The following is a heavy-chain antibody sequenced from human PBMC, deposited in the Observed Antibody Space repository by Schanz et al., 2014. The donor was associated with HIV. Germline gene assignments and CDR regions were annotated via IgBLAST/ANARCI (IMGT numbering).Heavy chain of an antibody. J-gene: IGHJ4*02. CDR2: AHHSGST. Sequence: QVQLQESGPGLVKPSQTLSLTCTVSGGSVSSGSYYWGWIRQPPGKGLEWIGSAHHSGSTYYTPPKKRGVTISVDTSKTRVPRNLGLLPAADTAVFYCARHQRGSYLEALDYWGQGTLVTVSS. D-gene: IGHD3-10*01. V-gene: IGHV4-39*01. CDR1: GGSVSSGSYY. CDR3: ARHQRGSYLEALDY.